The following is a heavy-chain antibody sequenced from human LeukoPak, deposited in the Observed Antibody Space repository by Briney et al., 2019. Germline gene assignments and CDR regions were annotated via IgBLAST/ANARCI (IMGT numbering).Heavy chain of an antibody. D-gene: IGHD6-13*01. J-gene: IGHJ4*02. CDR1: GFTFSSYA. Sequence: GGSLRLSCAASGFTFSSYAMSWVRQAPGKGLEWVSAISGSGGSTYYADSVKGRFTISRDNSKSTLYLQMNSLRAEDTAVYYCAKDRAAAGSLFDYWGQGTLVTVSS. CDR2: ISGSGGST. V-gene: IGHV3-23*01. CDR3: AKDRAAAGSLFDY.